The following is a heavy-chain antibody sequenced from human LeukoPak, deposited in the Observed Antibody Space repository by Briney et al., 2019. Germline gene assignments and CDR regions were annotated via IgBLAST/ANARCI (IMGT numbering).Heavy chain of an antibody. Sequence: SETLSLTCTVSGGSISSSSYYWGWIRQPAGKGLEWIGSIYYSGSTYYNPSLKSRVTISVDTSKNQFSLKLSSVTAADTAVYYCARGILGSWYGWDNYYYGMDVWGQGTTVTVSS. J-gene: IGHJ6*02. D-gene: IGHD6-13*01. CDR1: GGSISSSSYY. CDR3: ARGILGSWYGWDNYYYGMDV. CDR2: IYYSGST. V-gene: IGHV4-39*01.